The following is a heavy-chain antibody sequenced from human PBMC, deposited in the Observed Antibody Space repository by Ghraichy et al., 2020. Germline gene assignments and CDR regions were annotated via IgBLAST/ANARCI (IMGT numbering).Heavy chain of an antibody. Sequence: GSLRLSCAVYGGSFSGYYWSWIRQPPGKGLEWIGEINHSGSTNYNPSLKSRVTISVDTSKNQFSLKLSSVTAADTAVYYCARRGQFYYDFWSGPNYYYYYGMDVWGQGTTVTVSS. J-gene: IGHJ6*02. D-gene: IGHD3-3*01. CDR1: GGSFSGYY. CDR3: ARRGQFYYDFWSGPNYYYYYGMDV. CDR2: INHSGST. V-gene: IGHV4-34*01.